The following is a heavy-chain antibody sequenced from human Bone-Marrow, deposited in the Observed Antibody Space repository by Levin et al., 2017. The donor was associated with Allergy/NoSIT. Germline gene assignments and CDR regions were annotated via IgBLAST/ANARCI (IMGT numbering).Heavy chain of an antibody. Sequence: GESLKISCAASGFAFSIHAMGWVRQAPGKGLEWVSIISGGGGTTRYADSVKGRFTISRDNSKNTLFLQLTSLRAADTAVYHCVKATSTYGSGSYYDPFDDWGQGTQVTVSS. D-gene: IGHD3-10*01. J-gene: IGHJ4*02. CDR3: VKATSTYGSGSYYDPFDD. CDR2: ISGGGGTT. CDR1: GFAFSIHA. V-gene: IGHV3-23*01.